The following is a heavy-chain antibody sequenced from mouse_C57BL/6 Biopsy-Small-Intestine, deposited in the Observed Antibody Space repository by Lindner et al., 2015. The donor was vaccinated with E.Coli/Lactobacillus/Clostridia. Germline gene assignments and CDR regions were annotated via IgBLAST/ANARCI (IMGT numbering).Heavy chain of an antibody. V-gene: IGHV1-7*01. CDR1: GYTFTSYG. CDR2: ISAYNGRT. D-gene: IGHD2-4*01. CDR3: ARWYYDLWRPYYYYMDV. J-gene: IGHJ1*03. Sequence: SVKVSCKASGYTFTSYGFSWVRQAPGQGLEWMGWISAYNGRTNYVQKFRDRVTMTTDTSTSTAYMELRSLRSDDTAVYYCARWYYDLWRPYYYYMDVWGKGTTVTVSS.